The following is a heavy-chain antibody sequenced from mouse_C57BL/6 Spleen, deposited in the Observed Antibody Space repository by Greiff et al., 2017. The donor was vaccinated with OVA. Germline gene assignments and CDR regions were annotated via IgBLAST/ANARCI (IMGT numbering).Heavy chain of an antibody. J-gene: IGHJ2*01. D-gene: IGHD2-3*01. CDR3: ARKVGYYYYIDY. V-gene: IGHV1-61*01. Sequence: VQLQQPGAELVRPGSSVKLSCKASGYTFTSYWMDWVKQRPGQGLEWIGNIYPSDSETHYNQKFKDKATLTVDKSSSTAYMQLSSLTSEDSAVYYCARKVGYYYYIDYWGQGTTLTVSS. CDR1: GYTFTSYW. CDR2: IYPSDSET.